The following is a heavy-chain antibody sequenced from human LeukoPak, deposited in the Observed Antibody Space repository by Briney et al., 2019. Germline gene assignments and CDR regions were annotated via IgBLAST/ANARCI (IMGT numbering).Heavy chain of an antibody. CDR2: IYHSGST. D-gene: IGHD3-10*01. V-gene: IGHV4-30-2*01. Sequence: PSETLSLTCAVSGGSISSGGYSWSWIRQPPGKGLEWIGYIYHSGSTYYNPSLKSRVTISVDRSKNQFSLKLSSVTAADTAVYYCARAKDYYGSGSYYNGRVWFDPWGQGTLVTVSS. CDR3: ARAKDYYGSGSYYNGRVWFDP. J-gene: IGHJ5*02. CDR1: GGSISSGGYS.